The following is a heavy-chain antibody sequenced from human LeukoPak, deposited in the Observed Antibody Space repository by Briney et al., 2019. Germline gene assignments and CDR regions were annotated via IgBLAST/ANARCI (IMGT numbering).Heavy chain of an antibody. Sequence: GESLKISCKGSGFSFTNYWIGWVRQMPGRGLEWMGIIYGGDSETRYSPSFQGQVTISADKSISTAYLQWNSLKASDTAMYYCAAMGLTGTVAIFDYWGQGTLVTVSS. V-gene: IGHV5-51*01. CDR2: IYGGDSET. J-gene: IGHJ4*02. D-gene: IGHD2-15*01. CDR1: GFSFTNYW. CDR3: AAMGLTGTVAIFDY.